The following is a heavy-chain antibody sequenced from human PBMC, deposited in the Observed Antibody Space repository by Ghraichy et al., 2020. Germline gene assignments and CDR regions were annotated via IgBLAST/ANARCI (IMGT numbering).Heavy chain of an antibody. CDR1: GYTFTIYA. J-gene: IGHJ5*02. CDR2: ISGYNGNT. CDR3: ARYTVANEENWFDP. V-gene: IGHV1-18*01. D-gene: IGHD5-12*01. Sequence: ASVKVSCKASGYTFTIYAISWVRQAPGQGLEWMGWISGYNGNTNYAQKFQGRVTMTTDTSTSTAYMELRSLRSDDTAVYYCARYTVANEENWFDPWGQGTLVTVSS.